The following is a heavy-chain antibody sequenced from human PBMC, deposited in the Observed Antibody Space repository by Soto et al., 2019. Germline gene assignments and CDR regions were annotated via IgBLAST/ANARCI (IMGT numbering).Heavy chain of an antibody. CDR1: GYTFTSYY. CDR2: INPSGGST. CDR3: ARSSYSSGWYRFYYFDY. J-gene: IGHJ4*02. Sequence: QVQLVQSGAEVKKPGASVKVSCKASGYTFTSYYMHWVRQAPGQGLEWMGIINPSGGSTSYAQKFQGGVTMTRDTSTSTVYMELSSLRSEDTAVYYCARSSYSSGWYRFYYFDYWGQGTLVTVSS. V-gene: IGHV1-46*01. D-gene: IGHD6-19*01.